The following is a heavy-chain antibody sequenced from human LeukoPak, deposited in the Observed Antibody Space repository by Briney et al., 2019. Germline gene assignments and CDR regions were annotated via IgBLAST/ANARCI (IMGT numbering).Heavy chain of an antibody. CDR2: INPNSGGT. CDR3: ARDRDGYRSKLSGFDY. V-gene: IGHV1-2*06. J-gene: IGHJ4*02. D-gene: IGHD5-24*01. CDR1: GYTFTGYY. Sequence: ASVKVSCKASGYTFTGYYMHWVRQAPGQGLEWMGRINPNSGGTNYAQKFQGRVTTTRDTSISTAYMELSRLRSDDTAVYYCARDRDGYRSKLSGFDYWGQGTLVTVSS.